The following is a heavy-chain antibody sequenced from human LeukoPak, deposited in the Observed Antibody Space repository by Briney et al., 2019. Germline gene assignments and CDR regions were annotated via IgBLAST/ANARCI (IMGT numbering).Heavy chain of an antibody. CDR1: GFTFSGYS. V-gene: IGHV3-21*01. D-gene: IGHD6-13*01. J-gene: IGHJ4*02. CDR2: ISSSSSYI. CDR3: ARVEGIAAAGIDY. Sequence: GGSLRLSCAASGFTFSGYSMNWVRQAPGKGLEWVSSISSSSSYIYYADSVKGRFTISRDNAKNSLYLQMNSLRAEDTAVYYCARVEGIAAAGIDYWGQGTLVTVSS.